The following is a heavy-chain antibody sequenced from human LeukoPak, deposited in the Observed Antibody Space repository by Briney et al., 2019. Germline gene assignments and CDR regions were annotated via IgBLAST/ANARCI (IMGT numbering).Heavy chain of an antibody. D-gene: IGHD6-13*01. CDR1: GYNFFTYG. Sequence: ASVKVSCKASGYNFFTYGITWVRQAPGQGLEWMGGIIPIFGTANYAQKFQGRVTITADESTSTAYMELSSLRSEDTAVYYCARGYSIAAAGLNWFDPWGQGTLVTVSS. CDR2: IIPIFGTA. V-gene: IGHV1-69*13. J-gene: IGHJ5*02. CDR3: ARGYSIAAAGLNWFDP.